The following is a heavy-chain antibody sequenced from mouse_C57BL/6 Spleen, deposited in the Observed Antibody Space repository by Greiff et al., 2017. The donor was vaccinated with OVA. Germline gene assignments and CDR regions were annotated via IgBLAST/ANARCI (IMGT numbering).Heavy chain of an antibody. V-gene: IGHV1-39*01. CDR3: AGGLREGGDWYFDV. CDR1: GYSFTDYN. D-gene: IGHD2-4*01. J-gene: IGHJ1*03. CDR2: INPNYGTT. Sequence: VHVKQSGPELVKPGASVKISCKASGYSFTDYNMNWVKQSNGKSLEWIGVINPNYGTTSYNQKFKGKATLTVDQSSSTAYMQLNSLTSEDSAVYYCAGGLREGGDWYFDVWGTGTTVTVSS.